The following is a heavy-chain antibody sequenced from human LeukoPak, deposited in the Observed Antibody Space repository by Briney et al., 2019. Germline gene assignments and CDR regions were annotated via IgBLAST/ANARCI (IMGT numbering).Heavy chain of an antibody. CDR3: ARGTLNRSHYTSYYYYYTDV. J-gene: IGHJ6*03. CDR2: IYYSGST. Sequence: SETLSLTCTVSGVSISSYYWSWIRQPPGKGLEWIGYIYYSGSTNHNPSLKSRVTISVDTSKNQFSLKLSSVTAADTAVYYCARGTLNRSHYTSYYYYYTDVWGKGTTVTVSS. D-gene: IGHD1-26*01. CDR1: GVSISSYY. V-gene: IGHV4-59*01.